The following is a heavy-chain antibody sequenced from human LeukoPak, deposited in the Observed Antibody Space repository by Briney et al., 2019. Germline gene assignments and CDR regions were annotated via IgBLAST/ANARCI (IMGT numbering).Heavy chain of an antibody. J-gene: IGHJ4*02. D-gene: IGHD4-23*01. CDR3: TRFTVVTPTDY. CDR1: GFTFGEYA. CDR2: IRSKAYGGTT. Sequence: GGSLRLSCTASGFTFGEYAMSWVRQAAGKGLEWVGFIRSKAYGGTTEYAASVKGRFTISRDDSKSIAYLQMNSLKPEDTAVYYCTRFTVVTPTDYWGQGTLVTVSS. V-gene: IGHV3-49*04.